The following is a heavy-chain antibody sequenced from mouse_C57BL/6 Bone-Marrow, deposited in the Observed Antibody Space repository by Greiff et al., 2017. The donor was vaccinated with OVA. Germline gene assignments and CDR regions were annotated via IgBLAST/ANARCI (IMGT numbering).Heavy chain of an antibody. CDR3: AIYYYGSSWDYFDY. Sequence: QVQLQQPGAELVMPGASVKLSCKASGYTFTSYWMHWVKQRPGQGLEWIGEIDPSDSYTNYNQKFKGKSTLTVDKSSSTAYMQLSSLTSDDSAVYYCAIYYYGSSWDYFDYWGQGTTLTVSS. D-gene: IGHD1-1*01. CDR1: GYTFTSYW. J-gene: IGHJ2*01. V-gene: IGHV1-69*01. CDR2: IDPSDSYT.